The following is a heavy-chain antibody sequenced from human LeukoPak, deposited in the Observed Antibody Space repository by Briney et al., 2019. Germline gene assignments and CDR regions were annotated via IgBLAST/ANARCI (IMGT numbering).Heavy chain of an antibody. D-gene: IGHD3-10*01. Sequence: GGSLRLSCAASGFTVSSNYMSWVRQAPGKGLEWVSVICSGGSTYYADSVKGRFTISRDNSKNTLYLQMNSLRAEDTAVYYCARDREGYYGSGSYVCWGQGTLVTVSS. CDR1: GFTVSSNY. CDR2: ICSGGST. V-gene: IGHV3-66*02. J-gene: IGHJ4*02. CDR3: ARDREGYYGSGSYVC.